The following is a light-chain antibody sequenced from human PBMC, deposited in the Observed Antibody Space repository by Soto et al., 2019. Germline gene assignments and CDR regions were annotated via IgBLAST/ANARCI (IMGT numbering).Light chain of an antibody. CDR1: QSISSW. J-gene: IGKJ5*01. V-gene: IGKV1-5*03. CDR2: KAS. CDR3: QQYNSYSIT. Sequence: DIQMTQSPSTLSASVGDRVTITCRASQSISSWLAWYQQKPGKAPKVLIYKASSLESGVPSRFSGSGSGTEFTLTIRSLQPDDFATYYCQQYNSYSITFGQGTRLEIK.